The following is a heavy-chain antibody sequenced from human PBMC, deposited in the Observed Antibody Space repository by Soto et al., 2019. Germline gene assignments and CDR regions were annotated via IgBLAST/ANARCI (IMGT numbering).Heavy chain of an antibody. Sequence: ASVKVSCKASGYTFTSYGISWVRQAPGQGLEWMGWISAYNGNTNYAQKLQGRVTMTTDTSTSTAYMELRSLRSDDTAVYYCARDLVAAAGTWVGYYYGMDVWCKGPTVTVSS. CDR3: ARDLVAAAGTWVGYYYGMDV. CDR2: ISAYNGNT. CDR1: GYTFTSYG. D-gene: IGHD6-13*01. V-gene: IGHV1-18*01. J-gene: IGHJ6*04.